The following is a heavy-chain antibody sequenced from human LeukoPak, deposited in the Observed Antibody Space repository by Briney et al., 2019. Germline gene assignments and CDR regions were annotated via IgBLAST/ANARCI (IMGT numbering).Heavy chain of an antibody. CDR1: GFTVSSYY. CDR2: IYSGGST. V-gene: IGHV3-53*01. J-gene: IGHJ4*02. Sequence: GGSLRLSCAASGFTVSSYYMSWVRQAPGKGLEWVSVIYSGGSTYYADSVKGRFTISRDDAKNSLYLQMNSLRAEDTAIYHCARDYGGHGEYFDYWGQGTLVTVSS. D-gene: IGHD4-23*01. CDR3: ARDYGGHGEYFDY.